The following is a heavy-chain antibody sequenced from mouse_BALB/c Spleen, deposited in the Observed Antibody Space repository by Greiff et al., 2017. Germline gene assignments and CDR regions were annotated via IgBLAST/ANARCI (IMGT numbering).Heavy chain of an antibody. CDR2: ISSGGSYT. CDR1: GFTFSSYG. V-gene: IGHV5-6*01. J-gene: IGHJ4*01. D-gene: IGHD1-2*01. CDR3: ARKIGYEGYAMDY. Sequence: EVHLVESGGDLVKPGGSLKLSCAASGFTFSSYGMSWVRQTPDKRLEWVATISSGGSYTYYPDSVKGRFTISRDNAKNTLYLQMSSLKSEDTAMYYCARKIGYEGYAMDYWGQGTSVTVSS.